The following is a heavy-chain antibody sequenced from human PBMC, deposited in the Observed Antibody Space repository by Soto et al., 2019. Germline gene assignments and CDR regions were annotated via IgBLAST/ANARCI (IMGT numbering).Heavy chain of an antibody. CDR3: ARQCRGVTCHWFVP. D-gene: IGHD2-15*01. J-gene: IGHJ5*02. CDR2: IYNSGST. V-gene: IGHV4-59*08. CDR1: GGSISSYY. Sequence: PSETLSLTCTVSGGSISSYYWSWIRQPPGKGPEWIGYIYNSGSTNYNPSLKSRVTISVDTSKNQFSLKLSSVTAADTAVYYCARQCRGVTCHWFVPWGQGTLVTVSS.